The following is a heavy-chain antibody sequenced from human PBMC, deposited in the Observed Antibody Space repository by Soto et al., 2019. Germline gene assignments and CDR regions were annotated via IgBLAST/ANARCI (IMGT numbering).Heavy chain of an antibody. V-gene: IGHV3-30-3*01. Sequence: GGSLRLSCAASGFTFSSYAMHWVRQAPGKGLEWVAVISYDGSNKYYADSVKGRFTISRDNSKNTLYLQMNSLRAEDTAVYYCARDPTVSDYYSYGMDVWGQGTTVTVSS. CDR1: GFTFSSYA. D-gene: IGHD4-17*01. J-gene: IGHJ6*02. CDR2: ISYDGSNK. CDR3: ARDPTVSDYYSYGMDV.